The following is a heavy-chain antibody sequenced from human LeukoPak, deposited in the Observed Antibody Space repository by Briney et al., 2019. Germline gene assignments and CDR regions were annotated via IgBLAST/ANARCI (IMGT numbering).Heavy chain of an antibody. CDR3: AKESGKFDY. CDR2: ISADGGST. CDR1: GITFDDYA. V-gene: IGHV3-43*02. J-gene: IGHJ4*02. Sequence: GGSLRLSCAVSGITFDDYAMHWVRQAPGKGLEWVSLISADGGSTFYADSVRGRFSISRDNSKNSLYLQMNSLRTEDTAMYYCAKESGKFDYWGQGTLVAVSS.